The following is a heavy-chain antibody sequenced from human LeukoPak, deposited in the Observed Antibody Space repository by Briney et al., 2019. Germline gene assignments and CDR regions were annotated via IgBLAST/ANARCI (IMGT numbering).Heavy chain of an antibody. CDR3: ARDGGPNNWSDP. CDR1: GGSISSHY. Sequence: SETLSLTCTVSGGSISSHYWSWTRQPPGKGLEWIGYIYYSGSTNYNPSLKSRVTISVDTSKNQFSLKLSSVTAADTAVYYCARDGGPNNWSDPWGQGTLVTVSS. D-gene: IGHD2-15*01. J-gene: IGHJ5*02. V-gene: IGHV4-59*11. CDR2: IYYSGST.